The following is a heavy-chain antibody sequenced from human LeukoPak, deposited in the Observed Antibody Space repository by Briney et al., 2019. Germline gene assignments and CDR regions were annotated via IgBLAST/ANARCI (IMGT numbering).Heavy chain of an antibody. CDR1: GFIFTKYG. CDR2: ISGYNGDT. J-gene: IGHJ5*02. V-gene: IGHV1-18*01. CDR3: ARRYHTLYNWFDP. Sequence: ASVKVSCKASGFIFTKYGISWVRQAPGQGLEWVGWISGYNGDTNYAQKLQGRATMTTDTSTSTAYMELRSLRSDDTAVYYCARRYHTLYNWFDPWGQGTLVTVSS. D-gene: IGHD2-15*01.